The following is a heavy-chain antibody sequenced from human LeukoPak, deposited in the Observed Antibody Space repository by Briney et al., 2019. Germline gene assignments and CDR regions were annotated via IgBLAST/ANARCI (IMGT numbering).Heavy chain of an antibody. V-gene: IGHV3-21*01. J-gene: IGHJ4*02. D-gene: IGHD3-10*01. CDR1: GFTFSSYS. CDR2: ISSSSSYI. Sequence: GGSLRLSCAASGFTFSSYSMNLVRQAPGKGLEWVSSISSSSSYIYYADSVKGRFTISRDNAKNSLYLQMKSLRAEDTAVYYCARDGINYGLDYWGQGTLVTVSS. CDR3: ARDGINYGLDY.